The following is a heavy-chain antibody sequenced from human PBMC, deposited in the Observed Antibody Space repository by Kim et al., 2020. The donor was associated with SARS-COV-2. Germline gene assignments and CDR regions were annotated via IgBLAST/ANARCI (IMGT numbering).Heavy chain of an antibody. J-gene: IGHJ5*02. CDR3: ARGPAAVGGWFDP. CDR2: INPNSGGT. CDR1: GYTFTGYY. D-gene: IGHD6-13*01. Sequence: ASVKVSCKASGYTFTGYYMHWVRQAPGQGLEWMGRINPNSGGTNYAQKFQGRVTMTRDTSISTAYMELSRLRSDDTAVYYCARGPAAVGGWFDPWGQGTLVTVST. V-gene: IGHV1-2*06.